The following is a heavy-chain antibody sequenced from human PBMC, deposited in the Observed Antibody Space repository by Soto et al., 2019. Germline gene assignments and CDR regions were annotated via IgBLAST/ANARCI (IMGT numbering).Heavy chain of an antibody. D-gene: IGHD2-2*01. V-gene: IGHV3-23*01. CDR2: ISGSGGSI. CDR3: AKDIRLQPGGMDV. J-gene: IGHJ6*02. Sequence: PGGSLRLSCAASGFTCSSYVMRWVRQAPGKGLEWVSAISGSGGSIGYADSVKGRFTISRDNAKNSLYLQMNSLRAEDTALYYCAKDIRLQPGGMDVWGQGTTVTVSS. CDR1: GFTCSSYV.